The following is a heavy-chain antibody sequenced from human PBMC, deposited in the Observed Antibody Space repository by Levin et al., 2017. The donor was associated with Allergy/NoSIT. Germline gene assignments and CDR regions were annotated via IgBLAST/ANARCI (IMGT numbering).Heavy chain of an antibody. CDR1: RFTFSSHA. V-gene: IGHV3-30*04. Sequence: AGGSLRLSCAASRFTFSSHAMHWVRQAPGKGLEWVAIVSYDGSSKFYADSVKGRFTISRDNSKSMLYLQMDSLRPEDTAVYYCARDLYATVTTSQSDFWGQGTLVSVSS. CDR3: ARDLYATVTTSQSDF. D-gene: IGHD4-17*01. J-gene: IGHJ4*02. CDR2: VSYDGSSK.